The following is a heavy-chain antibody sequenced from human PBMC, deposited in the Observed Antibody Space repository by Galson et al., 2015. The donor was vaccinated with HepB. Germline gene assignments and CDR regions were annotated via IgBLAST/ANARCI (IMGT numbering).Heavy chain of an antibody. CDR1: GYTFTGYY. V-gene: IGHV1-2*02. CDR3: ARAHQVLRGDAFDI. CDR2: INPNSGGT. J-gene: IGHJ3*02. Sequence: SVKVSCKASGYTFTGYYMHWVRQAPGQGLEWMGWINPNSGGTNYAQKFQGRVTMTRDTSISTAYMELSRLRSDDTAVYYCARAHQVLRGDAFDIWGQGTMVTVSS.